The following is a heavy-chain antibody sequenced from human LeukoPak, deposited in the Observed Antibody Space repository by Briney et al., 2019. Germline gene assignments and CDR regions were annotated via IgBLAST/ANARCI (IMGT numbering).Heavy chain of an antibody. J-gene: IGHJ4*02. Sequence: GGSLRLSCAASGFTVSSNYMTWVRQAPGKGLEWVSVIYGGDNTHYADSVKGRFTISRDNSNNTLSLQMNSLRSEDTAVYYCARGPFNWNYPRGFLDYWGQGTLVTVSS. CDR2: IYGGDNT. D-gene: IGHD1-7*01. CDR3: ARGPFNWNYPRGFLDY. CDR1: GFTVSSNY. V-gene: IGHV3-66*01.